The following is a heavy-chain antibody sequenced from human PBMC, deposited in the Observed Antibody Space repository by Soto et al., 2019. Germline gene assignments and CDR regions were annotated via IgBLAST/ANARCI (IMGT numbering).Heavy chain of an antibody. CDR2: TYYRSKWYS. V-gene: IGHV6-1*01. D-gene: IGHD1-1*01. CDR1: GDSVSSNSSS. CDR3: ARGSWDDVSGHYYMDV. Sequence: SQTLSLTCDISGDSVSSNSSSWNWIRPTPSRGLEWLGRTYYRSKWYSNYAISVKSRVTVNPDTFKNQFSLQLNSVTPEDTAVYYCARGSWDDVSGHYYMDVWGKGTTVTVSS. J-gene: IGHJ6*03.